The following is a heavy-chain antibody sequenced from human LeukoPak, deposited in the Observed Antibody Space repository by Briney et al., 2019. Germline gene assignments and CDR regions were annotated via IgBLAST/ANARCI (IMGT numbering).Heavy chain of an antibody. V-gene: IGHV4-39*07. CDR2: IYYSGST. D-gene: IGHD2-8*01. Sequence: SETLSLTCTVSGGSISSSSYYWGWIRQPPGKGLEWIGSIYYSGSTYYNPSLKSRVTISVDTSKNQFSLKLSSVTAADTAVYYCARAAPTYCTNAVCPFFYWGQGTLVTVSS. J-gene: IGHJ4*02. CDR1: GGSISSSSYY. CDR3: ARAAPTYCTNAVCPFFY.